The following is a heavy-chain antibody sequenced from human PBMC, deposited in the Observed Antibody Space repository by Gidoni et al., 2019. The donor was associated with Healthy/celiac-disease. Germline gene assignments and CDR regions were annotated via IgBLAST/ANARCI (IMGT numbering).Heavy chain of an antibody. CDR1: CGSISIGAYS. D-gene: IGHD6-13*01. Sequence: QVQLQESGPGLVKPSQPLSLTCTLPCGSISIGAYSWSWSRQPPGKGLEWIGYIYYSGSTYYNPSLKSRVTISVDTSKNQFSLKLSSVTAADTAVYYCAGSFIAAASDAFDIWGQGTMVTVSS. V-gene: IGHV4-30-4*01. J-gene: IGHJ3*02. CDR3: AGSFIAAASDAFDI. CDR2: IYYSGST.